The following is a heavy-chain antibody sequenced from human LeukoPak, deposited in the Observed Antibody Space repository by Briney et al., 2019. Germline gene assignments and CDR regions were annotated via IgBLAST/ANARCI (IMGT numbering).Heavy chain of an antibody. CDR1: VYTFTINH. CDR2: INPSGDST. V-gene: IGHV1-46*01. Sequence: ASVKVSCKASVYTFTINHIHWVRQAPGQGLEWMGVINPSGDSTTYAQNFQGRVTMTRDTSTSTVYMELRSLRSEDTAIYYCAKLATSDTGETYWGQGTLVTVSS. D-gene: IGHD3-16*01. CDR3: AKLATSDTGETY. J-gene: IGHJ4*02.